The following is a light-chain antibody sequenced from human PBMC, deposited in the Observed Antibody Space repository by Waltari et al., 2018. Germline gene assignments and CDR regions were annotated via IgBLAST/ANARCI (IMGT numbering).Light chain of an antibody. V-gene: IGKV3D-15*01. J-gene: IGKJ2*01. Sequence: EIVMTQSPVTLSVSPGERATLSCRASQSVSNNLAWYQQKPGQAPRLLSYAASTRATGIPPRFSGSGSGTEFTLTISSLQSEDVAVYSCQQYNSWPRTFGQGTHLEMK. CDR1: QSVSNN. CDR3: QQYNSWPRT. CDR2: AAS.